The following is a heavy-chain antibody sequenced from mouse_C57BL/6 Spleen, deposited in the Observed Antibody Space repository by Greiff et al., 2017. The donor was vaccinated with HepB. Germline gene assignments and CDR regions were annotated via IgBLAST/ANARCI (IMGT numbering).Heavy chain of an antibody. CDR1: GYTFTGYY. J-gene: IGHJ1*03. D-gene: IGHD2-5*01. Sequence: EVQLQQSGPELVKPGASVKISCKASGYTFTGYYMNWVKQSHGKSLEWIGDINPNNGGTSYNQKFKGKATLTVDKSSSTAYMELRSLTSEDSAVYYCARFDSNYGYFDVWGTGTTVTVSS. V-gene: IGHV1-26*01. CDR3: ARFDSNYGYFDV. CDR2: INPNNGGT.